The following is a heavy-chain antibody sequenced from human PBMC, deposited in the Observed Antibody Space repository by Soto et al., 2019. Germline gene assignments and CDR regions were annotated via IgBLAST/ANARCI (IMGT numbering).Heavy chain of an antibody. Sequence: VQLVESGGGVVQPGRSLRLSCAASGFTFSDYAMHWVRQAPGKGLEWVAVVSNDGRNTHYADSVKGRFTISRDSSKNTVSLEMTSLRAEDTVVYYCAKGGRQSLVTSDFNYWGQGALVTVSS. CDR1: GFTFSDYA. V-gene: IGHV3-30*18. CDR2: VSNDGRNT. D-gene: IGHD6-19*01. J-gene: IGHJ4*02. CDR3: AKGGRQSLVTSDFNY.